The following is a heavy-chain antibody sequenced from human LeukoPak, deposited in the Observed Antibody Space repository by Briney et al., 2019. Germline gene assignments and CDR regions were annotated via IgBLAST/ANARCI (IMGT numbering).Heavy chain of an antibody. Sequence: PGGSLRLSCAASGFTFSSYSMNWVRQAPGKGLEWVSSISSSSSYIYYADSVKGRFTISRDNAKNSLYLQMNSLRAEDTAVYYCARETIFGVVAHYHSDYWGQGTLVTVSS. CDR3: ARETIFGVVAHYHSDY. CDR2: ISSSSSYI. J-gene: IGHJ4*02. D-gene: IGHD3-3*01. V-gene: IGHV3-21*01. CDR1: GFTFSSYS.